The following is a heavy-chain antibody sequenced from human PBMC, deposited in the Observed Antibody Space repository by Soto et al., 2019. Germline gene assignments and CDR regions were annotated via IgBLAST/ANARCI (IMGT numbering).Heavy chain of an antibody. D-gene: IGHD4-17*01. J-gene: IGHJ6*02. V-gene: IGHV4-30-4*01. Sequence: SQTRSLRWTVSGDSMIRGRYYGSCIRHAPRKGLEWIGYIYYSGDTNYNPSLKSRVIISVDTSKNQFSLKLSSVTAADTAVYYCAREGALLYGGNPDYYYTVGVWGQGTTVT. CDR2: IYYSGDT. CDR3: AREGALLYGGNPDYYYTVGV. CDR1: GDSMIRGRYY.